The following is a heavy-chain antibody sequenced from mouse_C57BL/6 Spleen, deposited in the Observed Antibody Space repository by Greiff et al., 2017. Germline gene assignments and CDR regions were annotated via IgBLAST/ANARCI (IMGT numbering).Heavy chain of an antibody. CDR1: GFTFSDYG. V-gene: IGHV5-17*01. D-gene: IGHD1-1*02. Sequence: DVQLVESGGGLVKPGGSLKLSCAASGFTFSDYGMHCVRQAPEKGLVWVAYISSGSSTIYYADTVKGRFTISRDNAKNTLFLQMASLRSEDTAMYYCARGGRFAYWGQGTLVTVSA. CDR3: ARGGRFAY. J-gene: IGHJ3*01. CDR2: ISSGSSTI.